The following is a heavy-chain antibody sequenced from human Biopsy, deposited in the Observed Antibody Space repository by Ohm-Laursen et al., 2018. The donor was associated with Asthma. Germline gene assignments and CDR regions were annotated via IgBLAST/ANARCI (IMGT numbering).Heavy chain of an antibody. Sequence: GTLSLTCSPSSGSGGYMRSGNYYWGWIRQPPGKGLEWIGSIYYSGTTYYNPTLESRVTASADTSKNQFSLKLTSVTAADTAVYYCVRGSSSWHHGPFHYYYGLDVWGQGTTATVSS. V-gene: IGHV4-39*01. D-gene: IGHD6-13*01. J-gene: IGHJ6*02. CDR1: GGYMRSGNYY. CDR3: VRGSSSWHHGPFHYYYGLDV. CDR2: IYYSGTT.